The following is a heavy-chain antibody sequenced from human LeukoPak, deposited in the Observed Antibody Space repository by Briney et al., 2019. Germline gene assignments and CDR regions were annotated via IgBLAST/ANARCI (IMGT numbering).Heavy chain of an antibody. V-gene: IGHV3-30*04. J-gene: IGHJ4*02. D-gene: IGHD3-22*01. CDR3: ARDERGSGDL. Sequence: GRSLRLSCAASGFTFSSYAMQWVRQAPGKGLEWVAVISYDGSDKNYADSVKGRYTISRDNSMDTLYLQMNSLRAEDTAVYYCARDERGSGDLWGQGTLVTVSS. CDR2: ISYDGSDK. CDR1: GFTFSSYA.